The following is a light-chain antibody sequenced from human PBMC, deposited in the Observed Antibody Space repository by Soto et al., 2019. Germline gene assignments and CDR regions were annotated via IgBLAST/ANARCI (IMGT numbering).Light chain of an antibody. Sequence: QSVLTQPPSASGTPGQRVIISCSGSSSHIGSNTVNWYQQLPGTAPKLLIYSNNQRPSGVPDRFSGSESGTSASLAISGLQSEDEADYYCAAWDDSLNGRYVFGTGTKVTVL. CDR1: SSHIGSNT. J-gene: IGLJ1*01. V-gene: IGLV1-44*01. CDR3: AAWDDSLNGRYV. CDR2: SNN.